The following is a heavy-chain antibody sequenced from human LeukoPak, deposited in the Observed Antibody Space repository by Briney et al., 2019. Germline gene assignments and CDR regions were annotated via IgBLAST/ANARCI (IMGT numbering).Heavy chain of an antibody. D-gene: IGHD4/OR15-4a*01. CDR3: ARVGYGGWGIVDY. J-gene: IGHJ4*02. CDR1: GGSISGGNDY. V-gene: IGHV4-61*02. CDR2: IYASGST. Sequence: SETLSLTCTVSGGSISGGNDYWTWIRQPAGKGLEGIGRIYASGSTIFNPSLMSRGTISLDTSKNQFFMKLTSVTAADTAVYFCARVGYGGWGIVDYWGQGTLVTVSS.